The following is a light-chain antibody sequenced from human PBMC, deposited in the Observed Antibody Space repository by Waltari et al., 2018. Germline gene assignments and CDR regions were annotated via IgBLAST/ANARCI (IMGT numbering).Light chain of an antibody. V-gene: IGKV1-5*02. J-gene: IGKJ1*01. CDR2: DAS. CDR1: QRITNW. Sequence: DIQMTQSPSTLSASVGDRVTIICRASQRITNWLAWYKQKPVKAPKFLISDASSLASGVPSRFSGSGSGTEFTLTITSLQPDDFATYYCQQYHSSPPTFGQGTKVEIK. CDR3: QQYHSSPPT.